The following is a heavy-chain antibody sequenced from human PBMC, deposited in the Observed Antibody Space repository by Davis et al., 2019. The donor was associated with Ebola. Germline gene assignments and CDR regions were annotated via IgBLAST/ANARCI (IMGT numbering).Heavy chain of an antibody. CDR3: ARAQRRDGYNWVGDFDF. CDR1: GDTFTHYP. D-gene: IGHD5-24*01. V-gene: IGHV1-69*13. Sequence: AASVKVSCKSSGDTFTHYPISWVRQAPGHGLEWMGGIIPVLGRPKYARKFEGRVTITADESTRTVYMEVSSLTSDDTAVYFCARAQRRDGYNWVGDFDFWGQGTQITVSS. CDR2: IIPVLGRP. J-gene: IGHJ4*02.